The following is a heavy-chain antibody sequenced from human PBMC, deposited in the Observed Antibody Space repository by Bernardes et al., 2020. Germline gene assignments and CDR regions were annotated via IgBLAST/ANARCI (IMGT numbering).Heavy chain of an antibody. J-gene: IGHJ5*02. CDR1: GGSISSSDYY. D-gene: IGHD2-2*01. CDR3: ARRSYCSTTSCYPGPAWVDP. CDR2: IFYEGNT. Sequence: SYTLSLTCTVSGGSISSSDYYWGWIRQTKGQGLEWIGNIFYEGNTYYNPSLESRVTISVDTSKSQFSLKLTSVTAADTAVYYCARRSYCSTTSCYPGPAWVDPWGQGTLVTVSS. V-gene: IGHV4-39*01.